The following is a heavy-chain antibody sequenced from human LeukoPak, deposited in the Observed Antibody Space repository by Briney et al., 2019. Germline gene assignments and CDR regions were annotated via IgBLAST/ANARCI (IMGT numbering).Heavy chain of an antibody. CDR2: INSDGSST. V-gene: IGHV3-74*01. Sequence: GGSLRLSCAASGFTFSSYWMHWVRQAPGKGLVWVSRINSDGSSTSYADSVKGRFTISRDNAKNTLYLQMNSLRAEDTAAYYCARDPSSGYYYYFDYWGQGTLVTVSS. D-gene: IGHD3-22*01. J-gene: IGHJ4*02. CDR3: ARDPSSGYYYYFDY. CDR1: GFTFSSYW.